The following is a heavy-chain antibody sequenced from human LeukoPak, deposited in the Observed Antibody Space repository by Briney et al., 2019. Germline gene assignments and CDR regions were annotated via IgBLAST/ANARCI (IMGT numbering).Heavy chain of an antibody. V-gene: IGHV3-48*02. D-gene: IGHD3-10*01. CDR2: ITASSDNI. CDR1: GFTFSDYS. CDR3: ARGEHRSAWLINY. Sequence: GGSLRLSCVTSGFTFSDYSMNWVRQAPGKGMEWISYITASSDNINYADSVKGRFAISRDNAKNSLYLQMNSLRDDDTAAYYCARGEHRSAWLINYWGQGTLVIVSS. J-gene: IGHJ4*02.